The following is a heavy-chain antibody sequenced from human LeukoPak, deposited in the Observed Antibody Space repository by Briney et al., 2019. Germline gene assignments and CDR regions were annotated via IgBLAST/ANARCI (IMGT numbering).Heavy chain of an antibody. D-gene: IGHD3-10*01. CDR3: ATDSGVHDAFDI. Sequence: ASVKVSCKVSGYTLTELSMHWVRQAPGKGLEWMGGFDPEDGETIYAQKFQGRVTMTEDTSTDTAYMELSSLRSEDTAVYYCATDSGVHDAFDIWGQGTMVTVSS. J-gene: IGHJ3*02. V-gene: IGHV1-24*01. CDR1: GYTLTELS. CDR2: FDPEDGET.